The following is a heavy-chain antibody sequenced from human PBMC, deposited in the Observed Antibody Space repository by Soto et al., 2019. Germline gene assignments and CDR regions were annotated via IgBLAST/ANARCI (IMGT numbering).Heavy chain of an antibody. Sequence: QVQLQESGPGLVNPSGTLSLTCAVSGGSLSSSNCWRWVRQPPGKALEWRGEIIYSGSTKYNPSLRGRVTVATDQYKNHLSLRLSSVTAADTAVCYCVHHGGAPYSHDFWGQGILVTVSS. D-gene: IGHD2-15*01. V-gene: IGHV4-4*02. CDR1: GGSLSSSNC. CDR2: IIYSGST. J-gene: IGHJ4*01. CDR3: VHHGGAPYSHDF.